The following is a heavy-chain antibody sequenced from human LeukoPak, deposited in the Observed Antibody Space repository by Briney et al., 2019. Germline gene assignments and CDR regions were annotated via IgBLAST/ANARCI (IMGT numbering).Heavy chain of an antibody. J-gene: IGHJ4*02. CDR2: ISYDGSNK. CDR1: GFTFSSYA. Sequence: GGSLRLSCAASGFTFSSYAMHWVRQAPGKGLEWVAVISYDGSNKYYADSVKGRFTISRDNSKNTLYLQMNSLRAEDTAVYYCARDLRGYSYGYIFDYWGQGTLVTVSS. V-gene: IGHV3-30-3*01. CDR3: ARDLRGYSYGYIFDY. D-gene: IGHD5-18*01.